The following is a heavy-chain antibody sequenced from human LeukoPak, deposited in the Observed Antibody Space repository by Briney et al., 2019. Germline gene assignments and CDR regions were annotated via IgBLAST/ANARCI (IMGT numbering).Heavy chain of an antibody. CDR3: ARGLDDSGRFFNSGGAFDI. CDR2: IYPADSDT. CDR1: GYSFPRYW. Sequence: GESLKISCKGSGYSFPRYWIGWVRQMPGKGLEWMGIIYPADSDTRYSPSFQGQVSMSVDQSINTAYLQWSSLKASDTAMYFCARGLDDSGRFFNSGGAFDIWGQGTMITVSS. V-gene: IGHV5-51*01. J-gene: IGHJ3*02. D-gene: IGHD3-10*01.